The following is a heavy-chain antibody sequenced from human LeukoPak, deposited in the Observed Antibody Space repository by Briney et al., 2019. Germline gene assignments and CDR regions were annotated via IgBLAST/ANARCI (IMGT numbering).Heavy chain of an antibody. D-gene: IGHD2-2*01. J-gene: IGHJ6*03. CDR2: ISSSGTTI. CDR1: GFTFSSYE. Sequence: GGSLRLSCAASGFTFSSYEMSWVRQAPGKGLEWVSCISSSGTTIYYTDSVKGRFTISRDNAKNSLYLQMNSLRAEDTAVYYCARXXIGYCSRTSCYLERYYYYMDVWGKGTTVTVSS. V-gene: IGHV3-48*03. CDR3: ARXXIGYCSRTSCYLERYYYYMDV.